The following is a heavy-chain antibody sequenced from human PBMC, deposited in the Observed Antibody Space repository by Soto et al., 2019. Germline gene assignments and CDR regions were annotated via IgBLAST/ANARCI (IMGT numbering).Heavy chain of an antibody. J-gene: IGHJ6*03. CDR1: GGSISSSSYY. CDR3: ARHPFKSGYPPDYYYYYYMDV. V-gene: IGHV4-39*01. D-gene: IGHD3-3*01. Sequence: SETLSLTCTVSGGSISSSSYYWGWIRQPPGKGLEWIGSIYYSGSTYYNPSLKSRVTISVDTSKNQFSLKLSSVTAADTAVYYCARHPFKSGYPPDYYYYYYMDVWGKGTTVTVSS. CDR2: IYYSGST.